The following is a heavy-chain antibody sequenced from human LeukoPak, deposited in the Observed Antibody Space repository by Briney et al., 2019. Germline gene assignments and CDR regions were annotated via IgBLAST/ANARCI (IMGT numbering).Heavy chain of an antibody. V-gene: IGHV1-69*13. Sequence: ASVKVSCKASGGTLSSYAISWVRQAPGQGLEWMGGIIPIFGTANYAQKFQGRVTITADESTSTAYMELSSLRSEDTAVYYCASPARYCSSTSCSKWESYYYYYGMDVWGQGTTVTVSS. J-gene: IGHJ6*02. D-gene: IGHD2-2*01. CDR3: ASPARYCSSTSCSKWESYYYYYGMDV. CDR1: GGTLSSYA. CDR2: IIPIFGTA.